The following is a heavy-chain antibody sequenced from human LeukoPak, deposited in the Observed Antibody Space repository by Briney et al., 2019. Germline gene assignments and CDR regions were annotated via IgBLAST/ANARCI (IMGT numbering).Heavy chain of an antibody. V-gene: IGHV3-74*01. Sequence: GGSLRLSCAASGFTFSDFWMHWVRQGPEKRLVWVARIRTDGGVTDYADSVKGRFTISRDNTKSTLYLQMSSLRVEDTAVYYCTRSLYRGTNSDYWGQGTLVTVSS. CDR2: IRTDGGVT. J-gene: IGHJ4*02. CDR3: TRSLYRGTNSDY. CDR1: GFTFSDFW. D-gene: IGHD2-2*02.